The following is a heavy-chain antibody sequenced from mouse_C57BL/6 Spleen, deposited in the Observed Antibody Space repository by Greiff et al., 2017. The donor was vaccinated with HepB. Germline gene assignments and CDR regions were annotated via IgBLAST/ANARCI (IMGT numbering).Heavy chain of an antibody. Sequence: QVQLKQPGAELVKPGASVKVSCKASGYTFTSYWMHWVKQRPGQGLEWIGRIHPSDSDTNYNQKFKGKATLTVDKSSSTAYMQLSSLTSEDSAVYYCAMSYYGSNAMDYWGQGTSVTVSS. J-gene: IGHJ4*01. CDR2: IHPSDSDT. D-gene: IGHD1-1*01. CDR3: AMSYYGSNAMDY. CDR1: GYTFTSYW. V-gene: IGHV1-74*01.